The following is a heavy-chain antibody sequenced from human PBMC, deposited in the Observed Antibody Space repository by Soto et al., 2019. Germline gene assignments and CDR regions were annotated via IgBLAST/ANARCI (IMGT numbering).Heavy chain of an antibody. V-gene: IGHV6-1*01. Sequence: SQTLSLTCAISGDSVSSNSAAWNWIRQSPSRGLEWLGRTYYRSKWDNDYAVSVKSRITINPVTSKNQFSLQLNSVTPEDTAVYYCARDLTQKVIVVPAPQYYYYYGMDVWGQGTTVTVSS. D-gene: IGHD2-2*01. CDR3: ARDLTQKVIVVPAPQYYYYYGMDV. CDR1: GDSVSSNSAA. J-gene: IGHJ6*02. CDR2: TYYRSKWDN.